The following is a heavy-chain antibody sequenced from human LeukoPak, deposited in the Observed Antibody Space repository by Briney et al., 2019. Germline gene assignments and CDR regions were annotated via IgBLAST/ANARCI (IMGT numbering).Heavy chain of an antibody. CDR3: AKDRLGGALDY. Sequence: GESLKISCKGSGYSFTSYWIGWVRQMPGKGLEWMGIIYPGDSDTRYSPSFQGQVTISADKSITTAYLQWSSLRAEDTAVYYCAKDRLGGALDYWGQGTLVTVSS. CDR2: IYPGDSDT. J-gene: IGHJ4*02. CDR1: GYSFTSYW. V-gene: IGHV5-51*01. D-gene: IGHD4-17*01.